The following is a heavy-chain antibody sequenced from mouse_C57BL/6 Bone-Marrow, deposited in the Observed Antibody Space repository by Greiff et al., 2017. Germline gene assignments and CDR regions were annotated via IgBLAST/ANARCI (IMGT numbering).Heavy chain of an antibody. Sequence: VKVVESGAELARPGASVKLSCKASGYTFTSYGISWVKQRTGQGLEWIGEIDPRSGNTYYNEKFKGKATLTADKSSSTAYMELRSLTSENSAVYFCAIDLISTRYYYAMDYWGQGTSVTVSS. CDR1: GYTFTSYG. CDR3: AIDLISTRYYYAMDY. V-gene: IGHV1-81*01. J-gene: IGHJ4*01. CDR2: IDPRSGNT.